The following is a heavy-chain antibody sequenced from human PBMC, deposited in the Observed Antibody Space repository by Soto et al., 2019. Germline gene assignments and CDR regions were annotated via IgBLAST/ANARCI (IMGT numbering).Heavy chain of an antibody. J-gene: IGHJ4*02. Sequence: ASVKVSCKVSGYTLTELSMHWVRQAPGKGLEGMGGFDPEDGETIYAQKFQGRVTMTEDTSTDTAYMELSSLRSEDTAVYYCATIVVVVAATAYFDYWGQGTLVTVSS. D-gene: IGHD2-15*01. CDR2: FDPEDGET. V-gene: IGHV1-24*01. CDR3: ATIVVVVAATAYFDY. CDR1: GYTLTELS.